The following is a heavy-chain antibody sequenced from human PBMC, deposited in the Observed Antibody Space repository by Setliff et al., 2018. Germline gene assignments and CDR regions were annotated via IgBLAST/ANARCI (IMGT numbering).Heavy chain of an antibody. Sequence: ASVKVSCKVSGYTLTELSMHWVRQAPGKGLEWMGGFDPEDGETIYAQKFQGRVTMTEDTSTDTAYMELSSVTAADTAVYYCAGNNAHLEWLFAWFDPWGQGTLVTVSS. CDR2: FDPEDGET. J-gene: IGHJ5*02. V-gene: IGHV1-24*01. CDR3: AGNNAHLEWLFAWFDP. CDR1: GYTLTELS. D-gene: IGHD3-3*01.